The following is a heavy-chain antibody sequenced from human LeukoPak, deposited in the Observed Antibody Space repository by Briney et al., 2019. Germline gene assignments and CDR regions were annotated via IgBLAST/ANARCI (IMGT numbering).Heavy chain of an antibody. CDR3: ARHNGDSYLDL. Sequence: SETLSLTCTVSGVSVRSSFLSWFRQPPGKGLEYIGYVHHSGNTKYNPSLQSRVTMSVDTARSQFSLNLSSVTPADSAVYYCARHNGDSYLDLWAQGSLVTVSS. CDR1: GVSVRSSF. CDR2: VHHSGNT. V-gene: IGHV4-59*02. J-gene: IGHJ4*02. D-gene: IGHD2-21*01.